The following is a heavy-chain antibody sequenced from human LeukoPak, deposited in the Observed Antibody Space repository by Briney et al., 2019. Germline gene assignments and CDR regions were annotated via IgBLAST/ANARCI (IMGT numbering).Heavy chain of an antibody. D-gene: IGHD6-19*01. Sequence: GASVKVSCKASGYTFTSYAMHWVRQAPGQRLEWMGWINAGNGNTKYSQKFQGRVTITRDTSASTAYMELSSLRSKDTAVYYCARGDSSGWYGAFDIWGQGTMVTVSS. V-gene: IGHV1-3*01. CDR1: GYTFTSYA. CDR3: ARGDSSGWYGAFDI. CDR2: INAGNGNT. J-gene: IGHJ3*02.